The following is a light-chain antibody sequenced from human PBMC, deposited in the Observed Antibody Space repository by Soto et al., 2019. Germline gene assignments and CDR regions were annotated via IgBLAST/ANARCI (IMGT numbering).Light chain of an antibody. V-gene: IGKV3-20*01. Sequence: EIVVTQSPGTLSLSPGERATLSCRASQSVSSSYLAWYQQKPGQAPRLLIYGASSRATGIPDRFSGSGSGTDFTLNISRLEPEDFAVYYCQQYGSSLFTFGPGTKVDIK. CDR2: GAS. CDR3: QQYGSSLFT. J-gene: IGKJ3*01. CDR1: QSVSSSY.